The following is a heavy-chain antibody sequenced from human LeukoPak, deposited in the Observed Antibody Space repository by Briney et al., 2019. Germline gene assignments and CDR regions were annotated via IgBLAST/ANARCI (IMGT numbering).Heavy chain of an antibody. CDR1: GYTFTSYG. D-gene: IGHD3-22*01. V-gene: IGHV1-18*01. CDR2: ISAYNGNT. CDR3: ARDLWDTYYYDNSHDAFDI. Sequence: GASVKVSCKASGYTFTSYGISWVRQAPGQGLEWMGWISAYNGNTNYAQKLQGRVTMTRDTSTSTVYMELSSLRSEDTAVYYCARDLWDTYYYDNSHDAFDIWGQGTMVTVSS. J-gene: IGHJ3*02.